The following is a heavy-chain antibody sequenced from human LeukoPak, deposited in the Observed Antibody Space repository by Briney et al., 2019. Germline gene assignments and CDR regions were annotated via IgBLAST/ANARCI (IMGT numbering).Heavy chain of an antibody. Sequence: GGSLRLSCAASGLTSSSYAMSWVRQAPGKGLEWVSAMSGSGGSTYYADSVTGRFTISRDNSKNTLYLQTNSLTAEDTAIYYCAKDRGTTDSFDYWGQGTLVTVSS. J-gene: IGHJ4*02. CDR3: AKDRGTTDSFDY. CDR2: MSGSGGST. D-gene: IGHD1-7*01. V-gene: IGHV3-23*01. CDR1: GLTSSSYA.